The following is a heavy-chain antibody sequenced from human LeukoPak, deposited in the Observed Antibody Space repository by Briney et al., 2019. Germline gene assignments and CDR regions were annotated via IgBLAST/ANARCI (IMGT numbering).Heavy chain of an antibody. CDR3: ARGKEIFGVVSHFDY. D-gene: IGHD3-3*01. CDR1: GFTFSSYA. Sequence: GGSLRLSCAASGFTFSSYAMHWVRQAPGKGLEYVSAISSNGGSTYYANSVKGRFTISRDNSKNTLYLQMGSLRAEDMAVYYCARGKEIFGVVSHFDYWGQGTLVTVSS. J-gene: IGHJ4*02. V-gene: IGHV3-64*01. CDR2: ISSNGGST.